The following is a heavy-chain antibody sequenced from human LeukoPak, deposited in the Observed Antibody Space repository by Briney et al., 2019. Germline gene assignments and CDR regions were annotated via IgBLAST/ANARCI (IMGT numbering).Heavy chain of an antibody. D-gene: IGHD2-15*01. CDR2: ISAYNGNT. Sequence: ASVKVSCKASGYIFTSYGISWVRQSPGQGLEWMGLISAYNGNTNYAQKLQGIVTMTTDTSTSTAYIELRSLRSDDTAVYYCARDLGSGWEDAFDIWGQGTMVTVSS. V-gene: IGHV1-18*01. CDR3: ARDLGSGWEDAFDI. CDR1: GYIFTSYG. J-gene: IGHJ3*02.